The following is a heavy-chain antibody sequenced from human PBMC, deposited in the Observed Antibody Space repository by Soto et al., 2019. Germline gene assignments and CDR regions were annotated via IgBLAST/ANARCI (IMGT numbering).Heavy chain of an antibody. CDR1: GYTFTTYE. Sequence: ASVKVSCKASGYTFTTYEINWVRQATGQGLEWMGWMNPNNGNTGYAQKFQGRVTMTRNTSMSTAYMELSSLTSEDTAVYYCAGGGGLTSSWYWFDSWRQGTPVTVS. J-gene: IGHJ5*01. CDR2: MNPNNGNT. D-gene: IGHD6-13*01. V-gene: IGHV1-8*01. CDR3: AGGGGLTSSWYWFDS.